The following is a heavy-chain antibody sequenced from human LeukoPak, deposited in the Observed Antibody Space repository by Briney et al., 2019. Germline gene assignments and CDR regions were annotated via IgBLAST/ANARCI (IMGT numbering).Heavy chain of an antibody. CDR1: GFTFSKYA. J-gene: IGHJ4*02. D-gene: IGHD6-19*01. Sequence: GGSLRLSCAASGFTFSKYAMRWVRQAPGKGLEWVAVISYDGSNKYYADSVKGRFTISRDNSKNTLYLQMNSLRAEDTAVYYCARRFSSGWDFDYWGQGTLVTVSS. CDR2: ISYDGSNK. CDR3: ARRFSSGWDFDY. V-gene: IGHV3-30-3*01.